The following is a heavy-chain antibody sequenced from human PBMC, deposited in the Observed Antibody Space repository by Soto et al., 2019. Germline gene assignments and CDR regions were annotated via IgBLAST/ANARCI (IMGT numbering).Heavy chain of an antibody. V-gene: IGHV3-30*18. CDR1: GFTFSSYE. CDR2: ISYDGSNQ. J-gene: IGHJ4*02. Sequence: HPGGSLRLSCAASGFTFSSYEMNWVRQAPDKGLEWVALISYDGSNQYYADSVKGRFTISRDNSKNTLFLQMNSLRADDTAVYYCAKDQASGQGSFDSWGQGTLVTVSS. CDR3: AKDQASGQGSFDS.